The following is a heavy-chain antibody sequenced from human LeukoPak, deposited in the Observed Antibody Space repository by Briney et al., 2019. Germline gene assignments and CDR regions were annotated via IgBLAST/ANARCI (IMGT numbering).Heavy chain of an antibody. V-gene: IGHV4-30-4*08. Sequence: SQTLSLTCTVSGGSISSDDYYWTWIRQAPGTGLEWIGNIYYSGSTYYNPSLKSRVTISIDTSKNQFSLKLSSVTAADTAVYYCATSHCSSTSCYSLDIWGQGTMVTVSS. D-gene: IGHD2-2*01. CDR3: ATSHCSSTSCYSLDI. CDR2: IYYSGST. CDR1: GGSISSDDYY. J-gene: IGHJ3*02.